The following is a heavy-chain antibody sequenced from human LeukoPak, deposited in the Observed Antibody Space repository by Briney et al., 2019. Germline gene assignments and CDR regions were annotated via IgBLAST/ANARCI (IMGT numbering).Heavy chain of an antibody. CDR2: ISSSGSTI. V-gene: IGHV3-11*01. CDR3: ARDPDSGSYVGEVDY. D-gene: IGHD1-26*01. J-gene: IGHJ4*02. CDR1: GFTFSDYY. Sequence: GGSLRLSCAASGFTFSDYYMSWIRQAPGKGLEWVSYISSSGSTIYYADSVKGRFTISRDNAKNSLYLQMDSLRAEDTAVYYCARDPDSGSYVGEVDYWGQGTLVTVSS.